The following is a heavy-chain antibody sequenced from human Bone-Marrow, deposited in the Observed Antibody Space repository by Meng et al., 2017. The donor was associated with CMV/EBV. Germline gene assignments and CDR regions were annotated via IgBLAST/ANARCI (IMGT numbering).Heavy chain of an antibody. CDR1: GGSISSSSYY. V-gene: IGHV4-39*07. D-gene: IGHD2-2*01. J-gene: IGHJ6*02. CDR3: ARYFRYCSSTSCYVKYGMDV. Sequence: SETLSLTCIVSGGSISSSSYYWGWIRQPPGKGLEWIGEINHSGSTNYNPSLKSRVTISVDTSKNQFSPKLSSVTAADTAVYYCARYFRYCSSTSCYVKYGMDVWGQGTTVTVSS. CDR2: INHSGST.